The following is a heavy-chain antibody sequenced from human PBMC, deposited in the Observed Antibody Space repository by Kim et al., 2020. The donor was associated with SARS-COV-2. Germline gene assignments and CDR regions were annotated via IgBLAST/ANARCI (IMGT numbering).Heavy chain of an antibody. V-gene: IGHV1-2*02. Sequence: ASVKVSCKASGYTFTGYYMHWVRQAPGQGLEWMGWINPNSGGTNYAQKFQGRVTMTRDTSISTAYMELSRLRSDDTAVYYCARVGYDFWSGYSNYYYYYGMDVWGQGTTVTVSS. D-gene: IGHD3-3*01. J-gene: IGHJ6*02. CDR3: ARVGYDFWSGYSNYYYYYGMDV. CDR1: GYTFTGYY. CDR2: INPNSGGT.